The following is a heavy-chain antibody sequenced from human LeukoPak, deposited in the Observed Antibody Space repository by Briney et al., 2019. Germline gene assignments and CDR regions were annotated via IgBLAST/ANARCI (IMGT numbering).Heavy chain of an antibody. CDR1: GFTFSSYA. D-gene: IGHD4-17*01. J-gene: IGHJ4*02. CDR3: AKRANYGDFDY. Sequence: GGSLRLSCAASGFTFSSYAMNWVRQAPGKGLEWVSVISGSVDSTYYADSVKGRFTISRDNSKNMLYLQMNSLRAEDTAVYYCAKRANYGDFDYWGQGTLVTVSS. V-gene: IGHV3-23*01. CDR2: ISGSVDST.